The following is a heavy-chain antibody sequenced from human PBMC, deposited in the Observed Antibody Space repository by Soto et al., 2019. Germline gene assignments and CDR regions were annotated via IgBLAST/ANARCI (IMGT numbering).Heavy chain of an antibody. D-gene: IGHD4-17*01. CDR1: GFTFSSYG. CDR3: ARGYGGNSAAFDY. CDR2: ISYDGSNN. V-gene: IGHV3-30*19. J-gene: IGHJ4*02. Sequence: QVQLVASGGGVVQPGRSLRLSCAASGFTFSSYGMHWVRQAPGKGLEWVTLISYDGSNNFYADSVKGRFTISRDNSKNTVYRQMNNLRTEDTAVDYCARGYGGNSAAFDYWGQGTLVTVSS.